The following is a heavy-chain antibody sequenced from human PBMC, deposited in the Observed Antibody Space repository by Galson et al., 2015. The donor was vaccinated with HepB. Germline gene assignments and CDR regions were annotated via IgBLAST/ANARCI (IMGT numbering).Heavy chain of an antibody. CDR1: GGTFSSYA. CDR2: IIPIFGTA. Sequence: SVKVSCKASGGTFSSYAISWVRQAPGQGLEWMGGIIPIFGTANYAQKFQGRVTITADESTSTAYMELSSLRSEDTAVYYCAREKMRGTVAAEVDDAFDIWGQGTMVTVSS. J-gene: IGHJ3*02. CDR3: AREKMRGTVAAEVDDAFDI. D-gene: IGHD4-23*01. V-gene: IGHV1-69*13.